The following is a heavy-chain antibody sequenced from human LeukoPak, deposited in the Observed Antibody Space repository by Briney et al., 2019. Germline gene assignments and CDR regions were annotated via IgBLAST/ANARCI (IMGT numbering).Heavy chain of an antibody. D-gene: IGHD5-18*01. CDR1: GGSISTYY. V-gene: IGHV4-59*01. J-gene: IGHJ5*02. CDR3: ARDKAHSYGRYFDP. Sequence: SETLSLTCSVAGGSISTYYWNWIRQTPGKGLEWIGHISNGNTDYNPSLKSRVTISVDTSKNQFSLKLTSVTAADTAAYYCARDKAHSYGRYFDPWGQGALVIVSS. CDR2: ISNGNT.